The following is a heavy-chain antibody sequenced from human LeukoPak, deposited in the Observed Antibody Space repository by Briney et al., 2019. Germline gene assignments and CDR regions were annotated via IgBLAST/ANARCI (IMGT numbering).Heavy chain of an antibody. J-gene: IGHJ4*02. CDR1: GHTSTTYA. D-gene: IGHD2-2*02. Sequence: ASVKVSCKASGHTSTTYAIHWVRQAPGQGLEWMGWINAGNGNIKYSQKFQGRVTITGDTSASTAYMELSSLRSEDTAVYYCARGYCSSTSCYMDVWGQGTLVTVSS. V-gene: IGHV1-3*01. CDR3: ARGYCSSTSCYMDV. CDR2: INAGNGNI.